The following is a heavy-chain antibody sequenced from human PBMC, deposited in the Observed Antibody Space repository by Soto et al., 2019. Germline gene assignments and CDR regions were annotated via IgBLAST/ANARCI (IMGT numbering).Heavy chain of an antibody. Sequence: QVQRVQSGAEVKKPGASVKVSCKASGYTFTSYDINWVRPATGQVLEWMGWMNPNSGNTGYAQKFQGRVTMTRNTSISTAYMELSSLRSEDTAVYDCSRVWAATHAFDIWGQWTMVTVSS. CDR1: GYTFTSYD. D-gene: IGHD2-15*01. J-gene: IGHJ3*02. V-gene: IGHV1-8*01. CDR2: MNPNSGNT. CDR3: SRVWAATHAFDI.